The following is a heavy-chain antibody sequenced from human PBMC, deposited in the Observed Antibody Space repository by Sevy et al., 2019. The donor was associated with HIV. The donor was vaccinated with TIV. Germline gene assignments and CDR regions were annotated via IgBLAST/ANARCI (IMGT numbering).Heavy chain of an antibody. CDR3: ARDPFGGYYFDH. Sequence: GGSLRLSCAASGFDFSTYWMHWVRQAPGKGLVWVSRIMGDGSRSSHADSVKGRFTISRDNAKNTLYLQMNSLRAEDTALYFCARDPFGGYYFDHWGPGTLVTVSS. J-gene: IGHJ4*02. CDR1: GFDFSTYW. V-gene: IGHV3-74*01. D-gene: IGHD3-16*01. CDR2: IMGDGSRS.